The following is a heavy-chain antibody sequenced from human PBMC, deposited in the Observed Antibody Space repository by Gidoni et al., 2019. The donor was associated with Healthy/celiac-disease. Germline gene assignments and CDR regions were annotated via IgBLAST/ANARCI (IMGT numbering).Heavy chain of an antibody. CDR3: ARDLTSYSSGWDNWYFDY. J-gene: IGHJ4*02. CDR2: IYTSGST. Sequence: QVQLQESGPGLVKPSETLSLTCTVSGGSISSYYWSWIRQPAGKGLEWIGRIYTSGSTNYNPSLKSRVTMSVDTSKNQFSLKLSSVTAADTAVYYCARDLTSYSSGWDNWYFDYWGQGTLVTVSS. V-gene: IGHV4-4*07. CDR1: GGSISSYY. D-gene: IGHD6-19*01.